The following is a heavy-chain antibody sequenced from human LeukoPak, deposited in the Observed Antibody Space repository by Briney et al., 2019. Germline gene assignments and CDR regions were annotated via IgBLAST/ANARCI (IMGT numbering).Heavy chain of an antibody. CDR2: ISSSSSYI. Sequence: RSGGSLRLSCAASGFTFSSYSMNWVRQAPGKGLEWVSSISSSSSYIYYADSVKGRFTISRDNAKNSLYLQMNSLRPVDTAVYYCAREQEGCNGDNCYSDGLDVWGQGTTVTVSS. CDR1: GFTFSSYS. CDR3: AREQEGCNGDNCYSDGLDV. V-gene: IGHV3-21*01. D-gene: IGHD2-15*01. J-gene: IGHJ6*02.